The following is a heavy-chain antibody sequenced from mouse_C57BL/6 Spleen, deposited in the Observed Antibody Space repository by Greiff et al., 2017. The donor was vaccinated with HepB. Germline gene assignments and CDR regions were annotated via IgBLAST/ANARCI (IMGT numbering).Heavy chain of an antibody. V-gene: IGHV1-69*01. CDR1: GYTFTSHW. J-gene: IGHJ4*01. D-gene: IGHD3-3*01. CDR3: AREGAMDY. CDR2: IDPSDSYT. Sequence: QVQLKQPGAELVMPGASVKLSCKASGYTFTSHWMHWVKQRPGQGLEWIGEIDPSDSYTNYNQKFKGKSTLTVDKSSSTAYMQLSSLTSEDSAVYYCAREGAMDYWGQGTSVTVSS.